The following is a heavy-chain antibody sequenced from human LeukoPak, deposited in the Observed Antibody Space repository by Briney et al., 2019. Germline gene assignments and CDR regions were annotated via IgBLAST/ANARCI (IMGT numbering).Heavy chain of an antibody. D-gene: IGHD1-26*01. CDR3: ATADKWEPLDY. Sequence: ASVKVSCKVSGASLSETSIHWVRQAPGQWLEFMGGFDPEDGESIFAQRFQGRFSMTEDTSTDTAYMELRSLRPEDTAVYYCATADKWEPLDYWGQGTLVTVSS. CDR2: FDPEDGES. V-gene: IGHV1-24*01. CDR1: GASLSETS. J-gene: IGHJ4*02.